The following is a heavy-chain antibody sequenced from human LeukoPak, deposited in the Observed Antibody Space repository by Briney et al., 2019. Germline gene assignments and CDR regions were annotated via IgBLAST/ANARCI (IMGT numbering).Heavy chain of an antibody. Sequence: SQTLSLTCTVSGGSISSGSYYWIWIRQPAGKGLEWFGRIYTSGSTSYNPSLKSRVTITVDTSKNQFSLKLSSVTAADTAVYYCARGYYYGSGSTYNWFDPWGQGTLVTVSS. D-gene: IGHD3-10*01. CDR3: ARGYYYGSGSTYNWFDP. J-gene: IGHJ5*02. CDR1: GGSISSGSYY. V-gene: IGHV4-61*02. CDR2: IYTSGST.